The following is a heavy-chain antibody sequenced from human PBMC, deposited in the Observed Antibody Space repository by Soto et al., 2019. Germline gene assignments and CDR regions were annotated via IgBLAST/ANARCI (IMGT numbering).Heavy chain of an antibody. J-gene: IGHJ4*02. CDR3: AKDKEESIAVPGPLDY. CDR1: GFTFDDYT. D-gene: IGHD6-19*01. V-gene: IGHV3-43*01. CDR2: ISWDGGST. Sequence: EVQLVESGGVVVQPGGSLRLSCAASGFTFDDYTMHWVRHAPGKGLEWVSLISWDGGSTYYADSVKGRFTISRDNSKNSLYLQMNSLRTEDTALYYCAKDKEESIAVPGPLDYWGQGTLVTVSS.